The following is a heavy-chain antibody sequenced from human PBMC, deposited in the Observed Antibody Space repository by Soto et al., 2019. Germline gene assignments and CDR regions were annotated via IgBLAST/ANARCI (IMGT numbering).Heavy chain of an antibody. D-gene: IGHD6-19*01. CDR3: ARSPGYSSGWATDY. V-gene: IGHV4-31*03. Sequence: SETLSLTCTVSGGSISSGGYYWSWICQHPGKGLEWIGYIYYSGSTYYNPSLKSRVTISVDTSKNQFSLKLSSVTAADTAVYYCARSPGYSSGWATDYWGQGTLVTVSS. CDR2: IYYSGST. CDR1: GGSISSGGYY. J-gene: IGHJ4*02.